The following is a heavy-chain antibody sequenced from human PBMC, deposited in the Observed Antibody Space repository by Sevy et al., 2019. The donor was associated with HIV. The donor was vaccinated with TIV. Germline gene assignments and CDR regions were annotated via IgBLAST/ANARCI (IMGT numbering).Heavy chain of an antibody. Sequence: SETLSLTCSVSGFSISSGYFWGWVRQPPGKGLEWIGSIYLTGSTYYNPSLTRRVTISVDTSKNQISLGLSSVTAADAAVYYCARVLLRLGELSSMDSWGQGTPVTVSS. CDR3: ARVLLRLGELSSMDS. V-gene: IGHV4-38-2*02. CDR2: IYLTGST. D-gene: IGHD3-16*02. J-gene: IGHJ4*02. CDR1: GFSISSGYF.